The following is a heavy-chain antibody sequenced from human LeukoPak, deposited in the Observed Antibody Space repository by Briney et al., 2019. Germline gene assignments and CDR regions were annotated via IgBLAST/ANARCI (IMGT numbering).Heavy chain of an antibody. CDR1: GGTFSSYA. Sequence: SVKVSCKASGGTFSSYAISWVRQAPGQGLEWMGGIIPVFGTANYAQKFQGRVTITADESTSTAYMELSSLRSEDTAVYYCARVKGDYVPRSWFDPWGQGTLVTVSS. CDR3: ARVKGDYVPRSWFDP. V-gene: IGHV1-69*13. J-gene: IGHJ5*02. D-gene: IGHD4-17*01. CDR2: IIPVFGTA.